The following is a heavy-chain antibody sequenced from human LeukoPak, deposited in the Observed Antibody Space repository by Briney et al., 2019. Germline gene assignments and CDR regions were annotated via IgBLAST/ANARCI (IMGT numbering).Heavy chain of an antibody. D-gene: IGHD1-26*01. J-gene: IGHJ4*02. CDR1: GFTFSSYG. Sequence: GRSLRLSCAASGFTFSSYGMHWVRQAPGKGLEWVAVISYDGSYKYYADSVKGRFTISRDNSKNTLYLQMNSLRAEDTAVYYCAKDLGSYPILDYWGQGTLVTVSS. CDR2: ISYDGSYK. V-gene: IGHV3-30*18. CDR3: AKDLGSYPILDY.